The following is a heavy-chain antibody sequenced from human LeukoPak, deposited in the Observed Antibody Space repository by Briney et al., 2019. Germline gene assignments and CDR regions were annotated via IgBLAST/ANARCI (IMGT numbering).Heavy chain of an antibody. Sequence: SETLSLACTVSGGSISSSSYYWGWIRQPPGKELQWIASVYYSGRTNYSPSLKSRVTISVDTSEKQFSLQLNSVTAADTAVYYCARQGSAYYFDFWGQGLLVTVSS. CDR1: GGSISSSSYY. CDR2: VYYSGRT. V-gene: IGHV4-39*01. J-gene: IGHJ4*02. CDR3: ARQGSAYYFDF. D-gene: IGHD2-15*01.